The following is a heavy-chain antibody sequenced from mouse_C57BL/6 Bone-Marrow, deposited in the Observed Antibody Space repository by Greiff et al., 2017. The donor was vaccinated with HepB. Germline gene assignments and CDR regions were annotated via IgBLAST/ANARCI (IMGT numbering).Heavy chain of an antibody. CDR1: GYAFTNYL. CDR3: ARRGTYGNEGAY. J-gene: IGHJ3*01. CDR2: INPGSGGT. V-gene: IGHV1-54*01. D-gene: IGHD2-1*01. Sequence: QVQLQQSGAELVRPGTSVKVSCKASGYAFTNYLIEWVKQRPGQGLEWIGVINPGSGGTNYNEKFKGKATLTADKSSSTAYMQLSSLTSEDSAVYFCARRGTYGNEGAYWGQGTLVTVSA.